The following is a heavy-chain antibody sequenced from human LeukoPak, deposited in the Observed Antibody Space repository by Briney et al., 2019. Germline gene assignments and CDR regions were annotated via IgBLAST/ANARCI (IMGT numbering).Heavy chain of an antibody. V-gene: IGHV1-2*02. CDR1: GYTFTGYY. J-gene: IGHJ4*02. CDR3: ARAVLPFLEWLFPLGY. Sequence: GASVKVSCKASGYTFTGYYMHWVRQAPGQGLEWMGWINPNSGGTNYAQKFQGRVTMTRDTSISTAYMELSRLRSDDTAVYYCARAVLPFLEWLFPLGYWGQGTLVTVSS. D-gene: IGHD3-3*01. CDR2: INPNSGGT.